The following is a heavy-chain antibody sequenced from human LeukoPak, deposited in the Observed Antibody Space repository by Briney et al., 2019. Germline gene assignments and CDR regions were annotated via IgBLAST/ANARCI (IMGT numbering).Heavy chain of an antibody. CDR2: INHSGST. CDR1: GGSFSGYY. J-gene: IGHJ4*02. Sequence: PSETLPLTRAVYGGSFSGYYWSWIRQPPGKGLEWIGEINHSGSTNYNPSLKSRVTISVDTSKNQFSLKPSSVTAADTAVYYCARGLTYYDILTGYYVYYFDYWGQGTLVTVSS. V-gene: IGHV4-34*01. D-gene: IGHD3-9*01. CDR3: ARGLTYYDILTGYYVYYFDY.